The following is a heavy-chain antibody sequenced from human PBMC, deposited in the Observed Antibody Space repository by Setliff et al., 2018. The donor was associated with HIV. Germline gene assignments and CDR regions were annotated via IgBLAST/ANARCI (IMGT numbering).Heavy chain of an antibody. CDR3: ARGWKYYFGSSGYPWFDP. CDR2: IFPGDSDT. J-gene: IGHJ5*02. CDR1: GYIFTTHW. V-gene: IGHV5-51*01. Sequence: PGESLKISCKASGYIFTTHWIGWVRQMPGKGLEWMGFIFPGDSDTRYSPSFQGQVTISADTSVSTAYLQWSSLRASDTAMYSCARGWKYYFGSSGYPWFDPWGQGTLVTVSS. D-gene: IGHD3-22*01.